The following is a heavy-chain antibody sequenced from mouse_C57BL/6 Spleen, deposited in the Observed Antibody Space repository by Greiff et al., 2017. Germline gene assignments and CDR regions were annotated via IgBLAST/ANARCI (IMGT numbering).Heavy chain of an antibody. CDR3: ARQHYDYDGWFAY. CDR2: ISSGGSYT. D-gene: IGHD2-4*01. Sequence: EVQLQESGGDLVKPGGSLKLSCAASGFTFSSYGMSWVRQTPDKRLEWVATISSGGSYTYYPDSVKGRVTISRDNAKNTLYLQLSSLKSEDTAMYYCARQHYDYDGWFAYWGQGTLVTVSA. J-gene: IGHJ3*01. CDR1: GFTFSSYG. V-gene: IGHV5-6*01.